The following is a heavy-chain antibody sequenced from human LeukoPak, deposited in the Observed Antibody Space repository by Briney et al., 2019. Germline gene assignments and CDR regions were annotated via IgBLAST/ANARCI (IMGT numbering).Heavy chain of an antibody. V-gene: IGHV3-7*01. CDR3: ARSRSGYYEDY. J-gene: IGHJ4*02. CDR1: GFTFSSYR. CDR2: IKQDESEK. D-gene: IGHD3-22*01. Sequence: GGSLRLSCTASGFTFSSYRMSWVRQAPGKGLEWVANIKQDESEKYYVDSVKGRFTISRDNAKNSLYLQVNSLSAEDTAVYYCARSRSGYYEDYWGQGTLVTVSS.